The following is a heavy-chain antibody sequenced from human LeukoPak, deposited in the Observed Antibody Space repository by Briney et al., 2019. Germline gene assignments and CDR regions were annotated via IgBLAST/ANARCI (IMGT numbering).Heavy chain of an antibody. D-gene: IGHD3-10*01. CDR2: ISSSSSYI. J-gene: IGHJ3*02. CDR1: GFTFSSYS. Sequence: GGSLRLSCAASGFTFSSYSMNWVRQAPGKGLEWVSSISSSSSYIYYADSVKGRFTISRDNAKNSLYLQMNSLRAEDTAVYYCARQVVRGAPTPSDIWGQGTMFTVSS. V-gene: IGHV3-21*01. CDR3: ARQVVRGAPTPSDI.